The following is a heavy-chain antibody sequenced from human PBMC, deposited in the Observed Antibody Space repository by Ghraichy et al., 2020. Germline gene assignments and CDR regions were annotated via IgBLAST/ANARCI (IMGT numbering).Heavy chain of an antibody. CDR2: LNRNGGCR. V-gene: IGHV3-20*04. CDR3: ARKTYESSGYYDAFDI. CDR1: GFSFEDYD. D-gene: IGHD3-22*01. J-gene: IGHJ3*02. Sequence: GGSLRLSCVVSGFSFEDYDMAWVRQAPGKGLEWVSGLNRNGGCRLYGHSVTGRFTISRDNAKNSLYLQMNRLRADDTALYYCARKTYESSGYYDAFDIWGQGTKVTVSS.